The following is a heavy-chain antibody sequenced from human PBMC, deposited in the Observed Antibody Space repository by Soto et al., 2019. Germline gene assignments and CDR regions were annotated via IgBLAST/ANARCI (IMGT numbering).Heavy chain of an antibody. CDR1: GFTVSSTY. D-gene: IGHD3-16*01. J-gene: IGHJ6*02. CDR2: LYTGTDT. V-gene: IGHV3-66*03. Sequence: EVQLVESGGGLIQPGGSLRLSCAASGFTVSSTYLTWVRQAPGKGLEWVAILYTGTDTVYADSVKGRFTISRDSSKNTLYLQMNSLRPEDTAVYYCARPWGQLSTYYYGMDTWGQGTTVTVSS. CDR3: ARPWGQLSTYYYGMDT.